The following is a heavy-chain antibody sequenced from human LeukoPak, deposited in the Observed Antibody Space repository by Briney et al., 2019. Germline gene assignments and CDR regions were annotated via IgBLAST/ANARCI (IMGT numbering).Heavy chain of an antibody. J-gene: IGHJ4*02. CDR3: ARESGGNPITFDY. V-gene: IGHV1-69*04. D-gene: IGHD4-23*01. Sequence: ASVKVSCKASGGTFSSYAISWVRQAPGQGLEWMGRIIPILGIANYARKFQGRVTITADKSTSTAYMELSSLRSEDTAVYYCARESGGNPITFDYWGQGTLVTVSS. CDR1: GGTFSSYA. CDR2: IIPILGIA.